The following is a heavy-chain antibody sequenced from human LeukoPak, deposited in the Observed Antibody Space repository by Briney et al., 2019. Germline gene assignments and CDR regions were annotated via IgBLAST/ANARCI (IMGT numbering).Heavy chain of an antibody. Sequence: SETLSLTCTVSGGSITSSNYYWGWIRQPPGKGLEWIGSFYCSGSTNYNPSLKSRVTISVDTSKNQFSLKLSSVTAADTAVYYCVYYYGSGSVEYWGQGTLVTVSS. CDR1: GGSITSSNYY. CDR2: FYCSGST. D-gene: IGHD3-10*01. J-gene: IGHJ4*02. CDR3: VYYYGSGSVEY. V-gene: IGHV4-39*01.